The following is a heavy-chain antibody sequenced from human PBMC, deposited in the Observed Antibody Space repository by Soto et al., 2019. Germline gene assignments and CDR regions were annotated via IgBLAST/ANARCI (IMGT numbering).Heavy chain of an antibody. CDR1: GFTFSSYG. CDR2: IWYDGSNK. D-gene: IGHD5-18*01. Sequence: QVQLVESGGGVVQPGRSLRLSCAVSGFTFSSYGMHWVRQAPGKGLEWVAVIWYDGSNKYYADSVKGRFTISRDNSKNTLYLQMNSLRAEDTAVYYCARALRELWLHTPFDYWGQGTLVTVSS. CDR3: ARALRELWLHTPFDY. V-gene: IGHV3-30*19. J-gene: IGHJ4*02.